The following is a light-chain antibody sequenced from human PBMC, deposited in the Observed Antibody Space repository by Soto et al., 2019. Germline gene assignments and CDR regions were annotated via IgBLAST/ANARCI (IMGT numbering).Light chain of an antibody. V-gene: IGKV1-5*03. CDR3: QQYNSYSLT. Sequence: DIQMTQSPSALSAYVGDRVTITCRARQSISNWLAWYQQKPWRAPKLLIYKESSLESGVPSRFSGNGSGTEFTLSISSLQPDDFATHYCQQYNSYSLTFGQGTKLEIK. CDR2: KES. CDR1: QSISNW. J-gene: IGKJ2*01.